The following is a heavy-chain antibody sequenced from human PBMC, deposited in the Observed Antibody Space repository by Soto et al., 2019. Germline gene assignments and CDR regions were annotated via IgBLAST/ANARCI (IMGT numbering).Heavy chain of an antibody. CDR2: SYYRGTT. CDR3: ARVDESTYCGGICFPPQNWYLDL. D-gene: IGHD2-21*02. V-gene: IGHV4-59*01. J-gene: IGHJ2*01. Sequence: QVQLQESGPGLVKASETLSLTCTVSGGSIPNYYWSWIRQPPGKGLEWIGSSYYRGTTNYNPSLKSRDPISFDTPQNQFSARLRSLTSAEPAVYYCARVDESTYCGGICFPPQNWYLDLWGRGALVTVSS. CDR1: GGSIPNYY.